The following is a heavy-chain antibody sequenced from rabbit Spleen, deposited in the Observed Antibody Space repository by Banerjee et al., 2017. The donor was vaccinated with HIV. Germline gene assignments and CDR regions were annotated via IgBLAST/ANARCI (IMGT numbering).Heavy chain of an antibody. V-gene: IGHV1S40*01. Sequence: QSLEESGGGLVQPEGSLTLTCTASGFSFSSYYYMCWVRQAPGKGLEWIACAGSSGDTYYANWAKGRFTISKTSSTTVTLQMTSLTAADTATYFCARDDAGYVDWPVYYFNLWGPGTLVTVS. CDR2: AGSSGDT. J-gene: IGHJ4*01. D-gene: IGHD4-2*01. CDR3: ARDDAGYVDWPVYYFNL. CDR1: GFSFSSYYY.